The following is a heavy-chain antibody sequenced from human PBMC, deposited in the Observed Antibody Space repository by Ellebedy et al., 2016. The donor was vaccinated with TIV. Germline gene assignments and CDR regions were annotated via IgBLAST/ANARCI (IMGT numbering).Heavy chain of an antibody. CDR1: GFTFTTYS. Sequence: GGSLRLSXAASGFTFTTYSMNWVRQAPGKGLEWVSFIDISSSTIYYADSVKGRFTLSRDNGKNSIYLQMNSLRAEDTAVYYCARHCSSTSCEDYWGQGTLVTVSS. CDR2: IDISSSTI. D-gene: IGHD2-2*01. V-gene: IGHV3-48*01. CDR3: ARHCSSTSCEDY. J-gene: IGHJ4*02.